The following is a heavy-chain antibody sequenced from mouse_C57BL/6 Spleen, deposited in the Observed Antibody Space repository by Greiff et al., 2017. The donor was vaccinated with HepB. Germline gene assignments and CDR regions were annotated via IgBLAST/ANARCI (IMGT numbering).Heavy chain of an antibody. V-gene: IGHV5-4*03. CDR1: GFTFSSYA. CDR3: ANYYGSRGYFDV. Sequence: DVKLVESGGGLVKPGGSLKLSCAASGFTFSSYAMSWVRQTPEKRLEWVATISDGGSYTYYPDNVKGRFTISRDNAKNNLYLQMSHLKSEDTAMYCCANYYGSRGYFDVWGTGTTVTVSS. D-gene: IGHD1-1*01. J-gene: IGHJ1*03. CDR2: ISDGGSYT.